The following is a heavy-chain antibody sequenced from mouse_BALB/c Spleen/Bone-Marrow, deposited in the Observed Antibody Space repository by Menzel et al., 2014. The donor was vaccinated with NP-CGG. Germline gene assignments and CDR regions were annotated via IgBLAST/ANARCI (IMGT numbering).Heavy chain of an antibody. J-gene: IGHJ2*01. CDR2: IYPSNTYT. Sequence: VQLQESAAELARPGASVKMTCKASGYTFTSYTMQWVKQRPGQGLEWIGYIYPSNTYTDYNQKFRDKTTLTADKSSSSVYMQLSSLTYEDFAVYYCAREDIITAYFDYWGQGTTLTVSS. D-gene: IGHD1-1*01. CDR3: AREDIITAYFDY. V-gene: IGHV1-4*02. CDR1: GYTFTSYT.